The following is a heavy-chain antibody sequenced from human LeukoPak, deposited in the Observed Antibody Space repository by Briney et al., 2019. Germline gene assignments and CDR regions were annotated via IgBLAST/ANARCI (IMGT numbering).Heavy chain of an antibody. Sequence: ASVKVSCKASGGTFSSYAISWVRQAPGQGLEWMGRIIPIFGIANYAQKFQGRVTITADKSTSTAYMELSSLRPEDTAVYYCASSPRSAAATNDKYYYYGMDVWGQGTTVTVSS. V-gene: IGHV1-69*04. D-gene: IGHD2-15*01. CDR1: GGTFSSYA. J-gene: IGHJ6*02. CDR3: ASSPRSAAATNDKYYYYGMDV. CDR2: IIPIFGIA.